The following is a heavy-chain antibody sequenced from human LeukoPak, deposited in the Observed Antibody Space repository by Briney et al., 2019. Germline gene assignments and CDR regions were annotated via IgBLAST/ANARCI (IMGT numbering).Heavy chain of an antibody. CDR1: GFTFSSYS. CDR2: ISSSGSTI. V-gene: IGHV3-48*04. J-gene: IGHJ4*02. D-gene: IGHD3-22*01. CDR3: ARDMYYYDSSGYSY. Sequence: GGSLRLSCAASGFTFSSYSMSWIRQAPGKGLEWVSYISSSGSTIYYADSVKGRFTISRDNAKNSLYLQMNSLRAEDTAVYYCARDMYYYDSSGYSYWGQGTLVTVSS.